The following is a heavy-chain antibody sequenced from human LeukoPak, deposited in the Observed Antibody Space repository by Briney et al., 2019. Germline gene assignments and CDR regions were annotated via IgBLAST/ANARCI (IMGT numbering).Heavy chain of an antibody. CDR2: IIPIFGIA. CDR1: GGTFSSYA. CDR3: ARAGLRSMDV. J-gene: IGHJ6*02. V-gene: IGHV1-69*04. Sequence: SVKVSCKASGGTFSSYAISWVRQAPGQGLGWMGRIIPIFGIANYAQKFQGRVTITADKSTSTAYMELSSLRSEDTAVYYCARAGLRSMDVWGQGTTVTVSS.